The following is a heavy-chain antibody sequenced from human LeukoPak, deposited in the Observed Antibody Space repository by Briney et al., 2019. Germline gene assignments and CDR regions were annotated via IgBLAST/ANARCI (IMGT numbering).Heavy chain of an antibody. J-gene: IGHJ4*02. CDR2: ISGYNGKT. Sequence: ASVKVSCKASGYTLNTYGVSWVRRAPGQGLEWMGWISGYNGKTDFAQKLQGRLTMTTDASTNTAYMELRSLTSDDTAVYYCARDRDSIAVAGSPRYFDYWGQGTLVTVSS. V-gene: IGHV1-18*01. D-gene: IGHD6-19*01. CDR3: ARDRDSIAVAGSPRYFDY. CDR1: GYTLNTYG.